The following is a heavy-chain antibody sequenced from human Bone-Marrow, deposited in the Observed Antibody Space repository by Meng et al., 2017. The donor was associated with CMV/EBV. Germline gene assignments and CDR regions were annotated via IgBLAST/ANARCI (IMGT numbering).Heavy chain of an antibody. CDR2: ISSSSSSI. D-gene: IGHD1-7*01. J-gene: IGHJ4*02. V-gene: IGHV3-21*06. CDR1: GFTVSSNY. CDR3: ARPHINGTTPFAY. Sequence: GESLKISCAASGFTVSSNYMSWVRQAPGKGLEWVSSISSSSSSIFYADSVKGRFTISRDNAKNFLYLQMNSLRVEDTAVYYCARPHINGTTPFAYWGQGTRVTVSS.